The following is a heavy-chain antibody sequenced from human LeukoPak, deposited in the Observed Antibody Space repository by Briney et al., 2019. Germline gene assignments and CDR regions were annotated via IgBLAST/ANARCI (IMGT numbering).Heavy chain of an antibody. V-gene: IGHV4-39*01. J-gene: IGHJ4*02. D-gene: IGHD5-24*01. CDR3: ARHRLPGPLHDFDY. CDR2: IYYSGDT. CDR1: GDSSGSSFYY. Sequence: SETLSLTCSVSGDSSGSSFYYWGWIRQPPGKGLEWIGSIYYSGDTYYNASLKSRVAMSVDTPKNQFSLNLRSVTAADTAVYYCARHRLPGPLHDFDYWGQGTLVTVSS.